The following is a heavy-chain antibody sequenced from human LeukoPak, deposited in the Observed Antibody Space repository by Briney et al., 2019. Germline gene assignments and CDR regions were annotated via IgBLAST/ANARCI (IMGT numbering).Heavy chain of an antibody. Sequence: PGGSLRLSCAASGFTFSSYWMSWVRQAPGKGLEWVANIKQDGSEKYYVDSVKGRFTISRDNAKNSLYLQMNSLRAEDTAVYYCARVQVSTVTTSARFSTDAFDIWGQGTMVTVSS. J-gene: IGHJ3*02. CDR1: GFTFSSYW. V-gene: IGHV3-7*01. CDR3: ARVQVSTVTTSARFSTDAFDI. D-gene: IGHD4-17*01. CDR2: IKQDGSEK.